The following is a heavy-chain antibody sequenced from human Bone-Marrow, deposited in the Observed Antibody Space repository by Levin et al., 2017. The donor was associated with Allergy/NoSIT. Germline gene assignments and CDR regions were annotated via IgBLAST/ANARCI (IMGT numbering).Heavy chain of an antibody. J-gene: IGHJ4*02. CDR1: NGSFSGYY. CDR2: INYAGFT. CDR3: ARGGSWVGLDY. D-gene: IGHD3-10*01. V-gene: IGHV4-34*01. Sequence: PSETLSLTCSVYNGSFSGYYWSWVRQSPGKGLEWIGQINYAGFTNYSPSLKNRLTMSVDTSKNQFSLKLTSVSAADTALYFCARGGSWVGLDYWGRGTLVTVSS.